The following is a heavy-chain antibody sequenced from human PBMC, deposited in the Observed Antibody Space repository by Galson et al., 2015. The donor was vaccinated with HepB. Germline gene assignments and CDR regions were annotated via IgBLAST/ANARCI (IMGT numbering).Heavy chain of an antibody. D-gene: IGHD2-2*01. CDR3: ARDANYCSSTSCYYYYMDV. J-gene: IGHJ6*03. CDR2: IWYDGSNK. V-gene: IGHV3-33*01. CDR1: GFTFSSYG. Sequence: SLRLSCAASGFTFSSYGMHWVRQAPGKGLEWVAVIWYDGSNKYYADSVKGRFTISRDNSKNTLYLQMNSLRAEDTAVYYCARDANYCSSTSCYYYYMDVWGKGTTVTVSS.